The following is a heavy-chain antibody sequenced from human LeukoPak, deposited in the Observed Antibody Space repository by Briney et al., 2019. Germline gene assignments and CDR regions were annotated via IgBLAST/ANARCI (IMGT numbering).Heavy chain of an antibody. CDR2: ISSSRSNTI. Sequence: GGSLRLSCAASGFTFSIYEMNWVRQAPGKGLEWVSYISSSRSNTIYYADSVKGRFTISRDNSKSTLYVQMNSLRAEDTAVYYCTRRSGATWTHFDYWGQGTLVTVSS. CDR3: TRRSGATWTHFDY. D-gene: IGHD2-15*01. J-gene: IGHJ4*02. V-gene: IGHV3-48*03. CDR1: GFTFSIYE.